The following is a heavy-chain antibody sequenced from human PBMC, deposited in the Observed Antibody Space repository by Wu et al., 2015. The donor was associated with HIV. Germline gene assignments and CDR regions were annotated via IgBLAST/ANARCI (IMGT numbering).Heavy chain of an antibody. CDR1: GGTFSTFG. CDR3: AREEGRITMINWYFDL. D-gene: IGHD3-22*01. V-gene: IGHV1-69*13. Sequence: QVQLVQSGAEVKKPGSSVKVSCKASGGTFSTFGISWVRQAPGQGLEWLGRIAPLFDAPNHARKFQDRLTITADGSTSTAYMELSSLRSEDTAVYYCAREEGRITMINWYFDLWGRGTLVTVSS. CDR2: IAPLFDAP. J-gene: IGHJ2*01.